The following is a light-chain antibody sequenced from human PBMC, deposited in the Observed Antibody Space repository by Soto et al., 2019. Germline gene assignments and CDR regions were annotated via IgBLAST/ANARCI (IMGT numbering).Light chain of an antibody. V-gene: IGLV2-11*01. CDR2: DVS. CDR3: CSYAGTYIWI. CDR1: SSDVGGYNF. Sequence: QAVVTQPRSVSGSPGQSVTISCTGTSSDVGGYNFVSWYQQHPGNAPKLMIYDVSKRPSGVPDRFSGSKSGITASLTISGLRADDEADYYCCSYAGTYIWIFGGGTKLTVL. J-gene: IGLJ2*01.